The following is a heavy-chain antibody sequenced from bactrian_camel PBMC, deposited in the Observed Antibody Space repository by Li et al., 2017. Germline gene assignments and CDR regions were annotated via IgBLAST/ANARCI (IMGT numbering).Heavy chain of an antibody. CDR2: IDRNGRT. D-gene: IGHD5*01. V-gene: IGHV3S53*01. J-gene: IGHJ4*01. Sequence: HVQLVESGGGSAEAGGSLRLSCDSSVNTAGLYCMAWFRQAPGKEREGVASIDRNGRTSYADSVKDRFTISQDNAKNTLFLQMNGLKPEDTAMYYCAASLGKAYCHAAFFLSRQRPNFGYMGQGTQVTVS. CDR1: VNTAGLYC.